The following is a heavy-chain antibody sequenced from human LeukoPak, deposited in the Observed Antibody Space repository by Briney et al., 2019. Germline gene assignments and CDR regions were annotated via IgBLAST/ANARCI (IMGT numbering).Heavy chain of an antibody. CDR1: GYTFTSYD. Sequence: GASVKVSCKASGYTFTSYDINWVRQATGQGLEWMGWLYAKSGDTHYEQKFQGGVTLTRDTSISTAYMELSSLTSDDTAVYYCARDPAEEVVGIDYWGQGTLVTVSS. D-gene: IGHD6-19*01. CDR3: ARDPAEEVVGIDY. V-gene: IGHV1-2*02. CDR2: LYAKSGDT. J-gene: IGHJ4*02.